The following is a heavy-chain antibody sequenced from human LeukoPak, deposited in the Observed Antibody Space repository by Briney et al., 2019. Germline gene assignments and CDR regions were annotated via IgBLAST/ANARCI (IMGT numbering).Heavy chain of an antibody. V-gene: IGHV4-59*12. CDR2: IYHSGST. Sequence: SETLSLTCTVSGGSISSYYWSWIRQPPGKGLEWIGEIYHSGSTNYNPSLKSRVTISVDKSKNQFSLKLSSVTAADTAVYYCARSTNILTGYYLLDYWGQGTLVTVSS. D-gene: IGHD3-9*01. CDR3: ARSTNILTGYYLLDY. J-gene: IGHJ4*02. CDR1: GGSISSYY.